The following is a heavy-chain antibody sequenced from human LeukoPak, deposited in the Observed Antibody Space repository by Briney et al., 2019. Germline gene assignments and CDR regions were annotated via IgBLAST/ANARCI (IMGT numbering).Heavy chain of an antibody. V-gene: IGHV1-18*01. CDR3: AREYRNSYYFGY. J-gene: IGHJ4*02. Sequence: ASVKVSCKASGGTFSSYAISWVRQAPGQGLEWMGWISPYNGNTNYAQKLQGRVTMTTDTSTSTAYMELRSLRSDDTAVYYCAREYRNSYYFGYWGQGTLVTVSS. CDR1: GGTFSSYA. CDR2: ISPYNGNT. D-gene: IGHD6-13*01.